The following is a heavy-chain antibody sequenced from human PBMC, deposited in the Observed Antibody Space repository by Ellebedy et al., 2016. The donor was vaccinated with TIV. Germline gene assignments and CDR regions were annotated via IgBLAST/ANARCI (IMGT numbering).Heavy chain of an antibody. D-gene: IGHD3-10*01. Sequence: ASVKVSCXASGYTFTSYGISWVRQAPGQGLEWMGWISAYNGNTNYAQKLQGRVTMTTDTSTSTAYMELRSLRSDDTAVYYCARDASMVRGVIMYYFDYWGQGALVTVSS. CDR2: ISAYNGNT. V-gene: IGHV1-18*01. J-gene: IGHJ4*02. CDR3: ARDASMVRGVIMYYFDY. CDR1: GYTFTSYG.